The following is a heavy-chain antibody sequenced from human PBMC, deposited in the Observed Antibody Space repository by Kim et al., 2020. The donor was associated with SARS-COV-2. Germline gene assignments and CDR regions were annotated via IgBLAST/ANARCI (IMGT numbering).Heavy chain of an antibody. D-gene: IGHD3-10*01. CDR2: ISADNGNT. V-gene: IGHV1-18*01. CDR3: ARAPMVRGVIISQHLDH. J-gene: IGHJ4*02. Sequence: ASVKVSCKASGYTFTSYGISWVRQAPGQGLEWMGWISADNGNTNYAQKFQGRVTMTTDTSTSTAYMELRSLTSDDTAVYYCARAPMVRGVIISQHLDHWGRGTLVTVSS. CDR1: GYTFTSYG.